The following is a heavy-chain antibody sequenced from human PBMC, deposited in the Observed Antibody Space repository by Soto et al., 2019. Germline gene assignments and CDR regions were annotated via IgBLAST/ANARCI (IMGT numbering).Heavy chain of an antibody. J-gene: IGHJ5*02. D-gene: IGHD2-15*01. V-gene: IGHV4-39*01. CDR2: MFYSGAT. CDR3: ARNKSGSDWLDP. CDR1: RCSISDISYC. Sequence: SATLSLTGPVSRCSISDISYCRVWISQPPGKGLQWIGCMFYSGATYYNPSLKNRVTLSVDTSNNEFSLKLVSVTAPDTAVYYCARNKSGSDWLDPWGQRTLVTVSS.